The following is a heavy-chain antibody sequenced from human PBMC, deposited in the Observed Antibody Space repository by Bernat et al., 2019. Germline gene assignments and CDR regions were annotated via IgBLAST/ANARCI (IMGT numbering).Heavy chain of an antibody. CDR3: AVYYGSGNYYAHYYYYMDV. V-gene: IGHV4-38-2*02. Sequence: QLQLQESGPGLVKPSETLSLTCTVSGGSISSSYYWGWIRQPPGKGLEWIASIFHSGPIYYNPSLKSRVTISVDTSKNQFSLKLTSVTAADTAVYYCAVYYGSGNYYAHYYYYMDVWGKGTTVTVSS. J-gene: IGHJ6*03. CDR1: GGSISSSYY. CDR2: IFHSGPI. D-gene: IGHD3-10*01.